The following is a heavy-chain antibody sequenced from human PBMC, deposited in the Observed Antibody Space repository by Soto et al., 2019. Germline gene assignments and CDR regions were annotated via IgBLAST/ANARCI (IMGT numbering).Heavy chain of an antibody. V-gene: IGHV3-11*01. J-gene: IGHJ3*02. CDR3: ASSRRTILDAFDI. CDR2: ISSSGSTI. CDR1: GFTFSDYY. D-gene: IGHD3-3*01. Sequence: KPGGSLRLSCAASGFTFSDYYMSWIRQAPGKGLEWVSYISSSGSTIYYADSVKGRFTISRDNAKNSLYLQMNSLRAEDTAVYYCASSRRTILDAFDIWGQGTMVTVSS.